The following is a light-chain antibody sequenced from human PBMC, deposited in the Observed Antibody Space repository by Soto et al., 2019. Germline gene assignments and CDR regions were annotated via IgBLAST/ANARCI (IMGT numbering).Light chain of an antibody. Sequence: DIHLTQSPSSLSASVGDRVTMTCRASGRVGSSLAWYQKKAGEAPKLLFHGASTAAPDVPLRFSANGSGTDFTLVIDSLQAGDFRTFYCQQYAEYSTFGRGTRLEI. CDR3: QQYAEYST. V-gene: IGKV1-5*01. CDR1: GRVGSS. J-gene: IGKJ2*01. CDR2: GAS.